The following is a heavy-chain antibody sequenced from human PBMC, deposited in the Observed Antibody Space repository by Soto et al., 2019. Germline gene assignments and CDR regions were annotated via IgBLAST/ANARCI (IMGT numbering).Heavy chain of an antibody. D-gene: IGHD2-21*02. CDR2: IYYSGST. Sequence: QLQLQESGPGLVKPSETLSLTCSVSGGSISSSSYFWGWIRQPPGKGLEWIGSIYYSGSTYYNPSLKSRVTVSVDTSKNQFSLKLSSVAAADTAVYYCARHPSDFSFDPWGQGTLVTVSS. V-gene: IGHV4-39*01. CDR3: ARHPSDFSFDP. J-gene: IGHJ5*02. CDR1: GGSISSSSYF.